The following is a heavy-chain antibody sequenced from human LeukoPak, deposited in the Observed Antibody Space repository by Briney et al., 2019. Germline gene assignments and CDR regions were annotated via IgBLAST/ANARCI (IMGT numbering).Heavy chain of an antibody. V-gene: IGHV4-39*01. CDR2: IYYSGST. CDR1: GGSISNSSYY. J-gene: IGHJ4*02. CDR3: ASQSLWFGELLYYFDY. D-gene: IGHD3-10*01. Sequence: PSETLSLTCTVSGGSISNSSYYWGWIRQPPGKGLEWIGSIYYSGSTYYNPSLKSRVTISVDTSKNQFSLKLSSVTAADTAVYYCASQSLWFGELLYYFDYWGQGTLVTVSS.